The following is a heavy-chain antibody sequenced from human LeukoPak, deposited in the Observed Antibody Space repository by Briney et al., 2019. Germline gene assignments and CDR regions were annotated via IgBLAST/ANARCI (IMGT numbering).Heavy chain of an antibody. CDR3: AKDVLVVGGEDYHYGMDV. J-gene: IGHJ6*02. CDR1: GFSFNKYG. CDR2: IRNDGSRK. V-gene: IGHV3-30*02. D-gene: IGHD1-26*01. Sequence: PGGSLRLSCAASGFSFNKYGMHWVRQAPGKGLEWVAFIRNDGSRKYYRESEKGRFTISRDNAKDTVYLQMNSLREDETAVYYCAKDVLVVGGEDYHYGMDVWGQGTTVIVSS.